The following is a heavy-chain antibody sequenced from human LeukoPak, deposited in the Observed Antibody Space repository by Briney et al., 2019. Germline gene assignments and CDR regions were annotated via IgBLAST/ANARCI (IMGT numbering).Heavy chain of an antibody. CDR1: GFTVSNNY. V-gene: IGHV3-53*05. J-gene: IGHJ3*01. Sequence: GGSLRLSCAASGFTVSNNYMSWVRQAPGKGLEWVSVVYGGGSTYYVDSVKGRFTISRDNSKNSLYLQMNSLRTEDTAVYYCAKANPLIVGARAGGPINFWGQGTMVTVSS. D-gene: IGHD1-26*01. CDR2: VYGGGST. CDR3: AKANPLIVGARAGGPINF.